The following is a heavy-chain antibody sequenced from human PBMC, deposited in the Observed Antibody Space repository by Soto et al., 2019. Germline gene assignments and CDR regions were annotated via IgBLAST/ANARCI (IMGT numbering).Heavy chain of an antibody. J-gene: IGHJ4*02. CDR1: RFTFSSSF. V-gene: IGHV3-7*03. D-gene: IGHD6-19*01. Sequence: EVQLVESGGALVQPGGSLRLSCVASRFTFSSSFMGWVRQAPGKGLEWVANINQDGGGTYYVDSVEGRFTISRDNAKDSLYLQMNSLRGEDTAVYYCVRYFRGSGRYFFDYWGQGTLVTVSS. CDR2: INQDGGGT. CDR3: VRYFRGSGRYFFDY.